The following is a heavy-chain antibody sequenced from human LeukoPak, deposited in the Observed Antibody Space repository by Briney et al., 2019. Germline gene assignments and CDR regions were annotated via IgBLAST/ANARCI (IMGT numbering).Heavy chain of an antibody. V-gene: IGHV4-39*01. CDR2: MFYSGNT. CDR1: GGSIISSSYY. Sequence: SEALSLTCGVSGGSIISSSYYWGWIRQPPGKGLEWIASMFYSGNTYYNPSLKSRVTMSVDTTENQFSLKLSSVTAADTAVYYCARHVVGNYDLLSFDYWGQGSLVTVSS. CDR3: ARHVVGNYDLLSFDY. J-gene: IGHJ4*02. D-gene: IGHD1-7*01.